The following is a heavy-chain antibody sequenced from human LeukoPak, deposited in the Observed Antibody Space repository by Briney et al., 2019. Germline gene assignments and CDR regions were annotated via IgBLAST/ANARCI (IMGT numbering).Heavy chain of an antibody. CDR3: AKDALISFRGAWSQSDY. CDR1: GFTFSNYA. D-gene: IGHD3-16*02. Sequence: GGSLRLSCAASGFTFSNYAMSGGRQALGEGVEWLSGISGSGGSTYYADSVKRRFTISRDNSKNTLYLQMNSLRAEGTAVYYCAKDALISFRGAWSQSDYWGQGALVTVSS. V-gene: IGHV3-23*01. CDR2: ISGSGGST. J-gene: IGHJ4*02.